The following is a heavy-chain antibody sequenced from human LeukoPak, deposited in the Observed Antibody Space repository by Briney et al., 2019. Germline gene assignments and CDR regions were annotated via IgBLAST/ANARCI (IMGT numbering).Heavy chain of an antibody. J-gene: IGHJ5*02. CDR3: ARLFSFPLRAPFDP. V-gene: IGHV4-39*07. Sequence: PSETLSLTCAVSGGSMSTRNYYWGWIRQPPGKGLEWIGHKYYSGSTYYNPSLKSRVSISVDTTIYQFSLSLSSVTAADTAVYYCARLFSFPLRAPFDPWGQGTLVTVSS. CDR1: GGSMSTRNYY. D-gene: IGHD3-16*01. CDR2: KYYSGST.